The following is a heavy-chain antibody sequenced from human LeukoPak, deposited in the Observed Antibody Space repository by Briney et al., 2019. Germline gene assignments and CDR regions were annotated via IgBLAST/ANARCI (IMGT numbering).Heavy chain of an antibody. J-gene: IGHJ4*02. CDR3: ARAHRNFDY. V-gene: IGHV1-46*01. CDR2: INPSGGST. Sequence: ASVKVSCKASGYTFTSYYMHWVRQAPGQGLEWRGIINPSGGSTSYAQKFQGRVTMTRATSTTTVYMELSSLRSEATAVYYCARAHRNFDYWGQGTLVTVSS. CDR1: GYTFTSYY.